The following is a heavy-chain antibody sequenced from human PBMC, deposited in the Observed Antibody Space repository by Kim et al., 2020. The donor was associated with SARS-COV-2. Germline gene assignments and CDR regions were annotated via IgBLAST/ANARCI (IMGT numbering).Heavy chain of an antibody. Sequence: GGSLRHSCVVSGFTFSSDAMTWVRQAPGKGLEWVSTIGGSGSSTHYADSVKGRFTISRDNSKNTLYLQMTSLRAEDTAVYYCAKGGSGSYYSSWGQGTLVTVSS. CDR2: IGGSGSST. CDR3: AKGGSGSYYSS. J-gene: IGHJ4*02. CDR1: GFTFSSDA. V-gene: IGHV3-23*01. D-gene: IGHD3-10*01.